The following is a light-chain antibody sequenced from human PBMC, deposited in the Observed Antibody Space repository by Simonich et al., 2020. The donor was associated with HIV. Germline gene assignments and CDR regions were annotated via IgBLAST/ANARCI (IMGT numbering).Light chain of an antibody. J-gene: IGLJ2*01. CDR1: SSNIGAGYD. V-gene: IGLV1-40*01. CDR2: GNN. Sequence: QSVLTQPPSVSGAPGPRVTISCHGSSSNIGAGYDVQWYQQLPGTAPKLFSSGNNNRPSGVPGRFSGSKSGTSASLAITGLQAEDEADYYCQSYDSSLSVVFGGGTKLTVL. CDR3: QSYDSSLSVV.